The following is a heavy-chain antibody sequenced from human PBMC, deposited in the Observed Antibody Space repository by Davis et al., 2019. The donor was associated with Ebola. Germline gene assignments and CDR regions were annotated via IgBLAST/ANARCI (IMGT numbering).Heavy chain of an antibody. Sequence: MPSETLSLTCAVYGGSFSGYYWSWIRQPPGKGLEWIGEINHSGSTNYNPSLKSRVTISVDTSKNQFSLKLSSVTAADTAVYYCARTAAGDAFDIWGQGTMVTVSS. V-gene: IGHV4-34*01. J-gene: IGHJ3*02. D-gene: IGHD6-25*01. CDR1: GGSFSGYY. CDR3: ARTAAGDAFDI. CDR2: INHSGST.